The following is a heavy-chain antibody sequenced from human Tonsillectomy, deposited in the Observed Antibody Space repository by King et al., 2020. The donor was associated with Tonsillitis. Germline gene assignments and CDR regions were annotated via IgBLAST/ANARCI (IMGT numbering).Heavy chain of an antibody. D-gene: IGHD7-27*01. CDR3: ARHTFYTGGYFES. CDR2: VRHSGST. CDR1: GGSMSSYY. V-gene: IGHV4-59*08. J-gene: IGHJ4*02. Sequence: QVQLQESGPGLVKPSETLSLTCSVSGGSMSSYYWSWIRQSPGKGLEWLGYVRHSGSTNYNPSLKSRVTMSVDTSKNQFSLKLNSVTAADTAVYICARHTFYTGGYFESWGQGTLVTVSS.